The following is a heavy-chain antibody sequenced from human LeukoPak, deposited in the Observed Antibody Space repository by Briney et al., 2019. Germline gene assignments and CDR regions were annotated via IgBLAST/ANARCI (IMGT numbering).Heavy chain of an antibody. J-gene: IGHJ4*02. CDR3: ARSSIIAAAGPYYFDY. CDR1: GGTFSSYA. CDR2: IIPIFGTA. Sequence: SVEVSCKASGGTFSSYAISWVRQAPGQGLEWMGGIIPIFGTANYAQKFQGRVTITADKSTSTAYMELSSLRSEDTAVYYCARSSIIAAAGPYYFDYWGQGTLVTVSS. D-gene: IGHD6-13*01. V-gene: IGHV1-69*06.